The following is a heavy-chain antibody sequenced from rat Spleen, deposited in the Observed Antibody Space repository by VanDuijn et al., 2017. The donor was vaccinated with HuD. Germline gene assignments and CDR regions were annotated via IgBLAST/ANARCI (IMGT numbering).Heavy chain of an antibody. CDR1: GYSITNTYR. J-gene: IGHJ4*01. V-gene: IGHV3-3*01. CDR2: IDSAGST. Sequence: EVQLQESGPGLVKPSQSLSLTCSVTGYSITNTYRWNWIRKFPGNKLEWMGYIDSAGSTNYNPSLKSRISITRDTSKNQFFLQLNSVTTEDTATYYCARGAGYVLDAWGQGASVTVSS. CDR3: ARGAGYVLDA. D-gene: IGHD1-4*01.